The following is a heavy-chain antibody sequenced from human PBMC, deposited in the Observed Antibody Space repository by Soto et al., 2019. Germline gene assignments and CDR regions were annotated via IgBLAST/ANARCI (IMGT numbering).Heavy chain of an antibody. V-gene: IGHV3-48*03. Sequence: EVQLVESGGGLVQPGGSLRLSCAASGFTFSSYEMNWVRQAPGQGLEWVSYISNGCSHIYYADSVKGRFTISRDNAKNALYLEVHSLRAEDTAVYYCARGRNWITSSWYDWYFDLWGRGTLVTVSS. CDR3: ARGRNWITSSWYDWYFDL. CDR2: ISNGCSHI. CDR1: GFTFSSYE. D-gene: IGHD6-13*01. J-gene: IGHJ2*01.